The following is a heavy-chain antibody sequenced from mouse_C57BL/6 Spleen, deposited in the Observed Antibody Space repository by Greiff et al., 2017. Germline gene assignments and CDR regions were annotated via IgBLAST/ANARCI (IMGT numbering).Heavy chain of an antibody. J-gene: IGHJ1*03. Sequence: EVQRVESGAELVRPGASVKLSCTASGFNIKDDYMHWVKQRPEQGLEWIGWIDPENGDTEYASKFQGKATITADTSSNTAYLPLSSLTSEDTAVYYGTKGIYYDYGDWYIDVWGTGTTVTVSS. CDR1: GFNIKDDY. V-gene: IGHV14-4*01. CDR2: IDPENGDT. D-gene: IGHD2-4*01. CDR3: TKGIYYDYGDWYIDV.